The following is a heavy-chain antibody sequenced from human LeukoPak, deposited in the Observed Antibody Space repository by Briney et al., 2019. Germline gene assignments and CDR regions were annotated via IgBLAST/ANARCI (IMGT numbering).Heavy chain of an antibody. V-gene: IGHV4-39*07. CDR3: ARDGSLWLAPMDV. J-gene: IGHJ6*04. Sequence: SETLSLTCTVSGGSISSSSYYWGWIRQPPGKGLEWIGSIYYSGSTYYNPSLKSRVTISVDTSKNQFSLKLSSVTAADTAVYYCARDGSLWLAPMDVWGKGTTVTVSS. CDR1: GGSISSSSYY. CDR2: IYYSGST. D-gene: IGHD6-19*01.